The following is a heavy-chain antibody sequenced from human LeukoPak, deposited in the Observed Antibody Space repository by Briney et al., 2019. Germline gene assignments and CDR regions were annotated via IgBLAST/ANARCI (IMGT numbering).Heavy chain of an antibody. CDR3: AKDIPYWSSTDAFDI. CDR1: GFAFSSYS. Sequence: GGSLRLSCAASGFAFSSYSMNWVRRAPGKGLEWVSAISGSGGSTYYADSVKGRFTISRDNSKNTLYLQMNSLRAEDTAVYYCAKDIPYWSSTDAFDIWGQGTMVTVSS. J-gene: IGHJ3*02. V-gene: IGHV3-23*01. CDR2: ISGSGGST. D-gene: IGHD2-8*02.